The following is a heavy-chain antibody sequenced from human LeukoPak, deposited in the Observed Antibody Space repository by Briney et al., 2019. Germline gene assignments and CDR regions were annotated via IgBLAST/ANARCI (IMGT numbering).Heavy chain of an antibody. CDR2: ISYDGSNK. CDR1: GFTFNNYG. Sequence: PGGSLRLSCTASGFTFNNYGMHWVRPAPRKGLEWVAVISYDGSNKYYADSVKGRFTISRDNSKNTLYLQMNSLRAEDTAVYYCASLGFEYSSGWYTGYWGQGTLVTVSS. D-gene: IGHD6-19*01. CDR3: ASLGFEYSSGWYTGY. J-gene: IGHJ4*02. V-gene: IGHV3-30*03.